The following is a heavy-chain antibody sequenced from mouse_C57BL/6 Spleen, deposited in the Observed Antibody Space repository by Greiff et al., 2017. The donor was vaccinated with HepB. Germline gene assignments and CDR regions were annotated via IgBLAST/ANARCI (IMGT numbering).Heavy chain of an antibody. D-gene: IGHD1-1*01. CDR1: GFSLTSYG. J-gene: IGHJ4*01. Sequence: VHLVESGPGLVQPSQSLSITCTVSGFSLTSYGVHWVRQSPGKGLEWLGVIWSGGSTDYNAAFISRLSISKDNSKSQVFFKMNSLQADDTAIYYCARKEDYYGRGYAMDYWGQGTSVTVSS. CDR2: IWSGGST. V-gene: IGHV2-2*01. CDR3: ARKEDYYGRGYAMDY.